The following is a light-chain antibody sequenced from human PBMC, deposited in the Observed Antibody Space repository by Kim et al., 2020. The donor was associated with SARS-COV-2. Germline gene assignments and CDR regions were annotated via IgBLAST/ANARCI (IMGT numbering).Light chain of an antibody. Sequence: KPVTMSCPRSIGGSASNYLRWYQHRPGSAPTTVLYGDIQRPSGVPDRFSGSIDSSSNSASLTISGLKTEDEADYYCQSYDSSNWVFGGGTQLTVL. V-gene: IGLV6-57*03. CDR2: GDI. J-gene: IGLJ3*02. CDR1: IGGSASNY. CDR3: QSYDSSNWV.